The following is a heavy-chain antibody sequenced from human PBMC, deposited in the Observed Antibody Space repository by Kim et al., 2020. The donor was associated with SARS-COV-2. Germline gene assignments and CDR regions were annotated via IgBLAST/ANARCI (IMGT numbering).Heavy chain of an antibody. J-gene: IGHJ4*02. CDR2: TT. D-gene: IGHD5-12*01. V-gene: IGHV1-18*01. CDR3: ARDIPDYRVY. Sequence: TTNYAQKLQGRVTMTTDTSTSTAYMELRSLRSDDTAVYYCARDIPDYRVYWGQGTLVTVSS.